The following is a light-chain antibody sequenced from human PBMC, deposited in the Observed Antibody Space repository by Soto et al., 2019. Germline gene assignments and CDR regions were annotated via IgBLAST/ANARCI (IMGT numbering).Light chain of an antibody. J-gene: IGKJ1*01. Sequence: EIVRTQSPATLSVSPGERATLSCRASQSVSSNLAWYQQKPGQAPSLIIYGASTRAIGIPARFSGSGSGTEFTLTISRLQSEDFAVYYCQQYHNWWTVGQGNNVEIK. V-gene: IGKV3-15*01. CDR3: QQYHNWWT. CDR2: GAS. CDR1: QSVSSN.